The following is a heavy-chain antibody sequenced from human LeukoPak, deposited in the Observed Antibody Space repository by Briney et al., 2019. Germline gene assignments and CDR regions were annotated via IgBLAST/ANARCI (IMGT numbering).Heavy chain of an antibody. CDR2: INHGGSLI. D-gene: IGHD3-10*01. CDR1: GFTFSSYE. J-gene: IGHJ6*03. V-gene: IGHV3-48*03. Sequence: GGSLRLSCAAAGFTFSSYEMSWVRQAPGTGLEWVSYINHGGSLIYYAASVKGRFTISRNNTKNSLYLQMSSLRAEDTAVYYCASTYYYSSGSYPPYYYYYMDVWGKGTTVTVSS. CDR3: ASTYYYSSGSYPPYYYYYMDV.